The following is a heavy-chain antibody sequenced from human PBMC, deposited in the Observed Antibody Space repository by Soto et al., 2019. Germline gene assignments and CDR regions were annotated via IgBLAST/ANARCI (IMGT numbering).Heavy chain of an antibody. D-gene: IGHD3-10*01. CDR2: IGTTDGT. Sequence: EVQLVESGGGLVQPGGSLRLSCAASGFTVSSNFVSWFRQPPGKGLEWISVIGTTDGTYYAGSVKGRFTISTDNFKNTLYLQMNSLRAEDTAVYFCARDPPGLGSYSYDHWGQGTLVTVSS. CDR3: ARDPPGLGSYSYDH. V-gene: IGHV3-66*01. J-gene: IGHJ4*02. CDR1: GFTVSSNF.